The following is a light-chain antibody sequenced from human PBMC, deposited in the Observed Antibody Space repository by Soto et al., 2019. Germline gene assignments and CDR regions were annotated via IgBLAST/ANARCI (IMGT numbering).Light chain of an antibody. J-gene: IGKJ1*01. V-gene: IGKV3-15*01. CDR2: DAS. CDR1: ESVSRN. CDR3: QQYNNWWT. Sequence: EIVLTQSPGTLSLSPGERATLSCRASESVSRNLAWYQQKPGQAPRLLIYDASTRATGIPDRFSGGGSGTEFTLTISSLQSEDFAVYYCQQYNNWWTFGQGTKVDIK.